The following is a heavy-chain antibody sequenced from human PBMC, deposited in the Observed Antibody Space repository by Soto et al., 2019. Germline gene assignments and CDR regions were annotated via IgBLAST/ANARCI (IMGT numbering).Heavy chain of an antibody. CDR1: GGSFSGYY. CDR3: ARGRMLLFY. Sequence: QVQLQQWGAGLLKPSETLSLTCAVYGGSFSGYYWSWIRQPPGKGLEWIGEVNHSGSTNYNPSLKSRVTISVDTSKNQFPLKLSSVTAADASVYYCARGRMLLFYWGQGTLVTVSS. D-gene: IGHD2-15*01. V-gene: IGHV4-34*01. J-gene: IGHJ4*02. CDR2: VNHSGST.